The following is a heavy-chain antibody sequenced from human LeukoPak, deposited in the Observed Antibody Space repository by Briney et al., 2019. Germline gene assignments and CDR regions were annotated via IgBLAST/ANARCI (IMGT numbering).Heavy chain of an antibody. CDR2: IIPIFGTA. J-gene: IGHJ6*02. CDR1: GGTFSSYA. V-gene: IGHV1-69*13. D-gene: IGHD2-2*01. Sequence: GASVKVSCKASGGTFSSYAISWVRQAPGQGLEWMGGIIPIFGTANYAQKFQGRVAITADESTSTAYMELSSLRSEDTAVYYCARAASDIVVVPAAMTYNYYYYGMDVWGQGTTVTVSS. CDR3: ARAASDIVVVPAAMTYNYYYYGMDV.